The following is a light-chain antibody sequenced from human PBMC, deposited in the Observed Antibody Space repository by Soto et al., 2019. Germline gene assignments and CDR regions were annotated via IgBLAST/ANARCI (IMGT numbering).Light chain of an antibody. V-gene: IGKV1-39*01. J-gene: IGKJ1*01. CDR3: QQSYSIPWT. Sequence: DIQMTQSPSSLSASVGDKVTITCRTSQSITIYLNWYHHKPGIAPKLLIYGATTLQSGVPSRFSGSGSGTDFTLTISSLQPEDFGIYYCQQSYSIPWTFGQGTKVEIK. CDR2: GAT. CDR1: QSITIY.